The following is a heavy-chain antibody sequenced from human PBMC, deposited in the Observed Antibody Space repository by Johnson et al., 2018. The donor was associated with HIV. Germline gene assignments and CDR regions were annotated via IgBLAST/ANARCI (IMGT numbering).Heavy chain of an antibody. CDR1: GFTVSSNY. V-gene: IGHV3-66*02. D-gene: IGHD5-18*01. Sequence: VQLVESGGGLVQPGGSLRLSCAASGFTVSSNYMSWVRQAPGKGLEWVSVIYSGGGTYYEDSVKGRFTISRDNSKNTIYLQTNSLRREDTAVYYCARGKAWIQSWDDAFDIWGRGTVVTVSS. J-gene: IGHJ3*02. CDR2: IYSGGGT. CDR3: ARGKAWIQSWDDAFDI.